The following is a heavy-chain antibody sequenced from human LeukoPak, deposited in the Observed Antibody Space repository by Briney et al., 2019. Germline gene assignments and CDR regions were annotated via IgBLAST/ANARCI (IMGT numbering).Heavy chain of an antibody. D-gene: IGHD3-22*01. CDR3: ASNGGYYDSSGYYNY. J-gene: IGHJ4*02. CDR2: IYSGGGT. Sequence: GGSLRLSCAASGFTVSSNYMSWVRQAPGKGLEWVSVIYSGGGTYYADSVKGRFTISRDNSKNTLYLQMNSLRAEDTAVYYCASNGGYYDSSGYYNYWGQGTLVTVSS. V-gene: IGHV3-66*01. CDR1: GFTVSSNY.